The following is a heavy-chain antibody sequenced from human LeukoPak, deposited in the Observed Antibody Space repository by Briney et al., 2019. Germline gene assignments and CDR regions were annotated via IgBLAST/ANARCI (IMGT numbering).Heavy chain of an antibody. CDR2: ISSSSSSTI. CDR1: GLTFSSYG. V-gene: IGHV3-48*04. J-gene: IGHJ4*02. CDR3: ARATVVTHGFDY. Sequence: GGSLRLSCAASGLTFSSYGMSWVRQTPGKGLEWVSYISSSSSSTIYYADSVKGRFTISRDNAKNSLYLQMNSLRAEDTAVYYCARATVVTHGFDYWGQGTLVTVSS. D-gene: IGHD4-23*01.